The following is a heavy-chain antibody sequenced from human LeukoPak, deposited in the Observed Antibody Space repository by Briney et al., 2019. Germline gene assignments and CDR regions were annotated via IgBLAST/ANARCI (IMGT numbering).Heavy chain of an antibody. CDR1: GYTFTGYY. Sequence: ASVKVSCKASGYTFTGYYMHWVRQAPGQGLEWMGWINPNSGGTNYAQKFQGRVTMTRDTPISTAYMELSRLRSDDTAVYYCARDPYDSSGSATFHAGDYWGQGTLVTVSS. J-gene: IGHJ4*02. CDR3: ARDPYDSSGSATFHAGDY. V-gene: IGHV1-2*02. CDR2: INPNSGGT. D-gene: IGHD3-22*01.